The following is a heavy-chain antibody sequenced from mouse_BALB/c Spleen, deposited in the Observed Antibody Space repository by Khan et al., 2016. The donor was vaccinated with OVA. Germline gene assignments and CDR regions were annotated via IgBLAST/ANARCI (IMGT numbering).Heavy chain of an antibody. CDR3: TRRDYGSSYPFFAY. Sequence: QVQLQQSGPELVKPGASVKMSCKASGYSFTDYIISWVKQRTGQGLQWIGELYPGSGSLYSNEKFKGKATLTADKSSNTAYMKLSSLTSEDSSVYFCTRRDYGSSYPFFAYWDQGTLVTVSA. CDR2: LYPGSGSL. D-gene: IGHD1-1*01. J-gene: IGHJ3*01. V-gene: IGHV1-77*01. CDR1: GYSFTDYI.